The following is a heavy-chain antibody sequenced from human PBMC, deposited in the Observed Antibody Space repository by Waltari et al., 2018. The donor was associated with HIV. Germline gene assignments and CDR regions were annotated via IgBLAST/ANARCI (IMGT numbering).Heavy chain of an antibody. CDR1: GYIFTNSG. V-gene: IGHV1-18*01. Sequence: QVYLVQSGAEVKMPGASVRVSCKTSGYIFTNSGVSWVRQAPGQGLEWLGWISGYNDNTNDAQRLQGSVTLTTDTSTRTAYMGLRSLRSDDAAVYYCARGLGGSYYYGVDVWGQGTTVTVS. CDR3: ARGLGGSYYYGVDV. CDR2: ISGYNDNT. J-gene: IGHJ6*02.